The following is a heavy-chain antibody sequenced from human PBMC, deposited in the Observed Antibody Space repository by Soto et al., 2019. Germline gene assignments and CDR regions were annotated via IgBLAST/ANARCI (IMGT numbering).Heavy chain of an antibody. D-gene: IGHD6-6*01. J-gene: IGHJ6*02. CDR1: GFTFSSYG. V-gene: IGHV3-33*01. CDR2: IWYDGSNK. CDR3: ARAIAARLYYYGMDV. Sequence: GGSLRLSCAASGFTFSSYGMHWVRQAPGKGLEWVAVIWYDGSNKYYADSVKGRFTISRDNSKNTLYLQMNSLRAEDTAVYYCARAIAARLYYYGMDVWGQGTTVTVSS.